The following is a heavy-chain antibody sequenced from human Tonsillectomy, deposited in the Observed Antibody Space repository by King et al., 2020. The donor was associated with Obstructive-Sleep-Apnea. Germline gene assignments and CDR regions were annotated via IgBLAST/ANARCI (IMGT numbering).Heavy chain of an antibody. D-gene: IGHD2-15*01. CDR2: IYYSGST. V-gene: IGHV4-39*07. J-gene: IGHJ5*02. CDR1: GGSISSSSYY. CDR3: ARDSEHCSGGSCYSSQDWFDP. Sequence: QLQESGPGLVKPSETLSLTCTVSGGSISSSSYYWGWIRQPPGKGLECIGSIYYSGSTYYTPSLKSRVTISVDTSPNQFSLKLSSVTAADTAGYYCARDSEHCSGGSCYSSQDWFDPWGQGTLVTVSS.